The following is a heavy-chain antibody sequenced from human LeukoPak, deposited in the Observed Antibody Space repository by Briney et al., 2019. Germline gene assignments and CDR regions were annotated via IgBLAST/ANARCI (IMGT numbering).Heavy chain of an antibody. CDR1: GGSISSGNYY. J-gene: IGHJ4*02. Sequence: SETLSLTCTVSGGSISSGNYYWSWIRQPPGKGLEWIGYIHHSGSTHYNPSLKSRVTISVDTSKNQFSLKLSSVTAADTAVYYCARRRNNWNRNFDYWGQGTLVTVSS. D-gene: IGHD1-20*01. V-gene: IGHV4-30-2*01. CDR3: ARRRNNWNRNFDY. CDR2: IHHSGST.